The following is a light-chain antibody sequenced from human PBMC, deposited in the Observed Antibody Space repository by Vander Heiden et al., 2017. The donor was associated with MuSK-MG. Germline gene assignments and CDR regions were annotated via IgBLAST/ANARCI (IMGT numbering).Light chain of an antibody. CDR1: QSVYNN. Sequence: EVVMTQSPATLAVSPGERVTLSCRASQSVYNNLDWYQQKPGRAPRLLIYDASTRANGIPDRFSGSGSGTEFTLTSSSGQSEDFAVYHWQQDHTLWTFGQGTKVEIK. CDR2: DAS. J-gene: IGKJ1*01. V-gene: IGKV3-15*01. CDR3: QQDHTLWT.